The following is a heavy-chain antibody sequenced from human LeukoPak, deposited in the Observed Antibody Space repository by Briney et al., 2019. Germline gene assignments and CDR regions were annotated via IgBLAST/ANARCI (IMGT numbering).Heavy chain of an antibody. J-gene: IGHJ4*02. CDR1: GFTFSSYW. D-gene: IGHD3-3*01. CDR3: ARDPFATYDFWSGYCTGMDY. CDR2: IKQDGSEK. Sequence: GGSLRLSCAASGFTFSSYWMSWVRQAPGKGLEWVANIKQDGSEKYYVDSVKGRFTISRDNAKNSLYLQMNSLRAEDTAVYYCARDPFATYDFWSGYCTGMDYWGQGTLVTVSS. V-gene: IGHV3-7*01.